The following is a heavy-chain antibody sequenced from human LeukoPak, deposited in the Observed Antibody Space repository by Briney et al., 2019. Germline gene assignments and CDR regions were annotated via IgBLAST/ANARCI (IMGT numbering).Heavy chain of an antibody. CDR3: ARDWRGSYFPDF. Sequence: ASVKVSCKASGYTLTDHYMHWVRQAPGQGLEWMGWINPNSGDTNYAQKFQGRVTMTRDTSISTAYMELSRLTSGDTAIYYCARDWRGSYFPDFWGQGTLVTVSS. CDR1: GYTLTDHY. CDR2: INPNSGDT. V-gene: IGHV1-2*02. D-gene: IGHD1-26*01. J-gene: IGHJ4*02.